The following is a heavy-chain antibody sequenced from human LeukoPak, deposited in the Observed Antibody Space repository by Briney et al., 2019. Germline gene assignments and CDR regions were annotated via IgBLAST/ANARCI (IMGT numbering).Heavy chain of an antibody. Sequence: PGGSLRLSCAASVFTFSSYSMNWVRQAPGKGLEWVSSISSGSKYIYNADSVKGRFTISRDNAKNPLYLQMNSLRAEDTAVYYCARALSYSYGSMDFWGQGTLVIVSS. CDR2: ISSGSKYI. D-gene: IGHD5-18*01. J-gene: IGHJ4*02. CDR1: VFTFSSYS. CDR3: ARALSYSYGSMDF. V-gene: IGHV3-21*01.